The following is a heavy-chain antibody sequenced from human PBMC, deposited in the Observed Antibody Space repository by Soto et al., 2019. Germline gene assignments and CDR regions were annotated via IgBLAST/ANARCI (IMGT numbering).Heavy chain of an antibody. CDR1: GFTFSSYS. V-gene: IGHV3-21*01. CDR3: ARSPVGDAFNV. J-gene: IGHJ3*01. Sequence: EVQLVESGGGLVKPGGSLRLSCAASGFTFSSYSMNWVRQAPGKGLEWVSSISSGSDYIFYADSVKVRFTISRDNAKNSLFLKMNSLTAEDTAVYYCARSPVGDAFNVWGQGTVVTVSS. CDR2: ISSGSDYI.